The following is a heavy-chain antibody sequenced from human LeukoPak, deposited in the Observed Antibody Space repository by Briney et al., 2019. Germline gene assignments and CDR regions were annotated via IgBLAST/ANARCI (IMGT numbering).Heavy chain of an antibody. CDR2: ISGSGGST. CDR3: AKDAKPHCSSTSCYFVPGSLEY. D-gene: IGHD2-2*01. V-gene: IGHV3-23*01. Sequence: GGSLRLSCAASGFTFSSYGMSWVRQAPGKGLEWVSAISGSGGSTYYADSVKGRFTISRDNPKNTLYLQMNSLRAEDTAVYYCAKDAKPHCSSTSCYFVPGSLEYWGQGTLVTVS. J-gene: IGHJ4*02. CDR1: GFTFSSYG.